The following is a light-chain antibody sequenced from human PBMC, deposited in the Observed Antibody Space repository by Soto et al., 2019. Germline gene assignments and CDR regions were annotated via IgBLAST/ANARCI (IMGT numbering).Light chain of an antibody. CDR2: GAS. CDR1: QSVSSSY. V-gene: IGKV3-20*01. CDR3: QQYGSSPLT. J-gene: IGKJ4*01. Sequence: EIELTQSPGTLSLSQGEGATLSCRDSQSVSSSYLAWYQQKPGQAPRLLIYGASSRATGIPDRFSGSGSGTDFTLTISRMEPEDFAVYYCQQYGSSPLTFGGGTKVDIK.